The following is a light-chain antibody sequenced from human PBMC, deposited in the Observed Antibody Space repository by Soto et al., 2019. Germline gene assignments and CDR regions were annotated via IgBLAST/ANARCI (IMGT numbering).Light chain of an antibody. J-gene: IGKJ5*01. CDR3: QQYNTYAT. Sequence: DVPLTQSPPTLCSAFGAGGPIXCRASQNIRNLLAWYQQKPGKAPKPLIYDASTLKTGVPSRFSGSGSGSEFNFTITGLQPDDFATYFCQQYNTYATFGQGTRLE. CDR2: DAS. CDR1: QNIRNL. V-gene: IGKV1-5*01.